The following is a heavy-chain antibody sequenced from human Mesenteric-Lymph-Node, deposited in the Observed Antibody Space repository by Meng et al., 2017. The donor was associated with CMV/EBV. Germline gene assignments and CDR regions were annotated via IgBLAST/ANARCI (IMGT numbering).Heavy chain of an antibody. D-gene: IGHD3-9*01. CDR3: ARGSSYDILTGYFDY. CDR2: INHSGST. J-gene: IGHJ4*02. V-gene: IGHV4-34*02. CDR1: GGSFSGYY. Sequence: QVQVPQGGPGLLKPSGTLSVTCAVDGGSFSGYYWNWIRQSPEKGLEWIGEINHSGSTTYNPSFTSRIIISVDTSTNQISLNMSSVTAADTAVYYCARGSSYDILTGYFDYWGQGALVTVSS.